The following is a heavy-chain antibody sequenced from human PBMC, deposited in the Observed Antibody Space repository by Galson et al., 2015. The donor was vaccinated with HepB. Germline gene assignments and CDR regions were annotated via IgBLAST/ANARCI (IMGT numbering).Heavy chain of an antibody. Sequence: SLRLSCAASGFTFSSYAMHWVRQAPGKGLEWVAVISYDGSNKYYADSVKGRFTISRDNSKNTLYLQMNSLRAEDTAVYYCARDPNSSGYYPDYWGQGTLVTVSS. V-gene: IGHV3-30-3*01. CDR1: GFTFSSYA. CDR3: ARDPNSSGYYPDY. J-gene: IGHJ4*02. D-gene: IGHD3-22*01. CDR2: ISYDGSNK.